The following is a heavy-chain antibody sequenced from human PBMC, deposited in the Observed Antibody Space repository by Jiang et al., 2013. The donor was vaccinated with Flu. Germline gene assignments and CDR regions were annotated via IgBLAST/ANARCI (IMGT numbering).Heavy chain of an antibody. Sequence: KPSQTLSLTCTVSGRLHQQWWLLLELDPPAPGKGLEWIGYIYYSGSTYYNPSLKSRVTISVDTSKNQFSLKLSSVTAADTAVYYCARDGDSSGWYGAFDIWGQGTMVTVSS. D-gene: IGHD6-19*01. CDR1: GRLHQQWWLL. J-gene: IGHJ3*02. CDR2: IYYSGST. CDR3: ARDGDSSGWYGAFDI. V-gene: IGHV4-31*03.